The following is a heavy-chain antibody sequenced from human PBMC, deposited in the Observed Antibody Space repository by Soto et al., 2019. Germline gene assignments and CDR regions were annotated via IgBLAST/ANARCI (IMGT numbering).Heavy chain of an antibody. CDR2: INHSGST. V-gene: IGHV4-34*01. D-gene: IGHD6-6*01. CDR3: ARQLRSPYQYSSSSAADY. CDR1: GGSFSWYY. J-gene: IGHJ4*02. Sequence: PSETLAHTCGVYGGSFSWYYWSWIGQPPGKGLEWIGEINHSGSTNYNPSLKSRVTISVDTSKNQFSLKLSSVTAADTAVYYCARQLRSPYQYSSSSAADYWGQATLVTVSS.